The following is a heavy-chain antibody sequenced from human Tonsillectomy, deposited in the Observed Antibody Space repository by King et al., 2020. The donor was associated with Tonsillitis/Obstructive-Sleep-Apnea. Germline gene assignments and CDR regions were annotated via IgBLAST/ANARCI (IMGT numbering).Heavy chain of an antibody. D-gene: IGHD3-10*01. Sequence: QLVQSGAEVKKPGASVKVSCKASGYTFTTYGISWVRQAPGQGLEWMGWISTYNGKTEYAQNLQGRVTTTTDTSTSAAYMELRSLRSDDTAVYYCARGMYYDYWGQGTLVTVSA. J-gene: IGHJ4*02. CDR2: ISTYNGKT. CDR1: GYTFTTYG. CDR3: ARGMYYDY. V-gene: IGHV1-18*01.